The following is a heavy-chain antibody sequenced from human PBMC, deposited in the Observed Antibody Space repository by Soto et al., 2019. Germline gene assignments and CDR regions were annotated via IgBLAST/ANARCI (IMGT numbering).Heavy chain of an antibody. V-gene: IGHV1-18*01. Sequence: ASVRVSCKASGYTFTSYGISWVRQAPGQGLEWMGWISAYNGNTNYAQKLQGRVTMTTDTSTSTAYMELRSLRSDDTAVYYCAKHDYGDYGPDYWGPGTLVTVSS. D-gene: IGHD4-17*01. CDR2: ISAYNGNT. CDR3: AKHDYGDYGPDY. CDR1: GYTFTSYG. J-gene: IGHJ4*02.